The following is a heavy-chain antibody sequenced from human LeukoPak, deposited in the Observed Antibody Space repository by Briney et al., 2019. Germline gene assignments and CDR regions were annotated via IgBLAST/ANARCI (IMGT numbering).Heavy chain of an antibody. CDR1: GDSISTSSYY. V-gene: IGHV4-39*01. CDR3: ARHKDYYYSYMDV. J-gene: IGHJ6*03. CDR2: IYYSGST. Sequence: SETLSLTCSVSGDSISTSSYYWGWIRQPPGKGLEWIGTIYYSGSTYYKPSLTSRATISVDTSKNQFSLELSSVTAADTAVYYCARHKDYYYSYMDVWGKGTTVTVSS.